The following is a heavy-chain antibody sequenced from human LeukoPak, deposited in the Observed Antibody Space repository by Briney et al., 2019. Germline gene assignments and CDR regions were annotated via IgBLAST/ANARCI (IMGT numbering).Heavy chain of an antibody. CDR3: ARAARNWFDP. CDR1: GFTFDDYT. Sequence: PGGSLRLSCAASGFTFDDYTMHWVRQAPGKGLEWVSLISWDGGSTYYADSVKGRFTISRDNSKNSLYLQMNSLRTEDTALYHCARAARNWFDPWGQGTLVTVSS. CDR2: ISWDGGST. V-gene: IGHV3-43*01. D-gene: IGHD6-25*01. J-gene: IGHJ5*02.